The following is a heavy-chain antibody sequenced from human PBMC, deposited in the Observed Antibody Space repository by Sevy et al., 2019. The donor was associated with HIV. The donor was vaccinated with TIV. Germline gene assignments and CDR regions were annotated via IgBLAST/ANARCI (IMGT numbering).Heavy chain of an antibody. D-gene: IGHD1-26*01. CDR3: AREFTGWDLHLDY. Sequence: GGSLRLSCAASGFTFSSYAMSWVRQAPGKGLEWVAVISYDGTNKNYADSVKDRFTISRDNSKNTLYLQMNSLRADDTAVYYCAREFTGWDLHLDYWGQGTLVTVSS. J-gene: IGHJ4*02. CDR1: GFTFSSYA. CDR2: ISYDGTNK. V-gene: IGHV3-30-3*01.